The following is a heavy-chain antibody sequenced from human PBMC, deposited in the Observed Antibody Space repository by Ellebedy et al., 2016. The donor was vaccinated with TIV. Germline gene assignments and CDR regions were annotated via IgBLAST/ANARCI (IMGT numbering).Heavy chain of an antibody. CDR1: GYTFSGFY. J-gene: IGHJ4*02. V-gene: IGHV1-2*04. CDR2: INPNSGDT. D-gene: IGHD6-19*01. CDR3: ARARSSGWLHTPDY. Sequence: AASVKVSCKASGYTFSGFYMYWVRQAPGQGLEWMGWINPNSGDTNYAQKFQGWVTLTRDTSISTAYMEVSRLRFDDTAVYYCARARSSGWLHTPDYWGQGTLVTVSS.